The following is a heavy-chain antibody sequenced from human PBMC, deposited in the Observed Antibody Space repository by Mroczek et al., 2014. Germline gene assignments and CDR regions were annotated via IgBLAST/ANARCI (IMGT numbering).Heavy chain of an antibody. CDR3: ARGSTIFGHAFDY. V-gene: IGHV4-31*03. D-gene: IGHD3-3*01. CDR2: IYYSGST. J-gene: IGHJ4*02. CDR1: GGSISSGGYY. Sequence: MQLQESGPGLVKPSQTLSLTCTVSGGSISSGGYYWSWIRQHPGKGLEWIGYIYYSGSTYYNPSLKSRVTISVDTSKNQFSLKLSSVTAADTAVYYCARGSTIFGHAFDYWGQGTLVTVSS.